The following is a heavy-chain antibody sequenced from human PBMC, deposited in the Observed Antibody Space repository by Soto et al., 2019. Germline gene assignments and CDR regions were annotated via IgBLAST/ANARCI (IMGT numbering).Heavy chain of an antibody. D-gene: IGHD1-26*01. V-gene: IGHV3-74*01. CDR1: GFTFSSYW. J-gene: IGHJ4*02. Sequence: GGSLRLSCAASGFTFSSYWMYWVRQAPGKGLVWVSRTNTDGSRPAYADSVKGRFTTSRDNAKNTLYLQMNSLRAEDTAVYYCVRETAKYYDYWGQGALVTVSS. CDR2: TNTDGSRP. CDR3: VRETAKYYDY.